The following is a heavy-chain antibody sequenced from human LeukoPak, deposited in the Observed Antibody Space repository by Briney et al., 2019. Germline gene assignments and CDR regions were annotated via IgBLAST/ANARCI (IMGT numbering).Heavy chain of an antibody. CDR3: AGGIAAEDYFDY. V-gene: IGHV1-69*05. CDR1: GGTFSSYA. D-gene: IGHD6-6*01. J-gene: IGHJ4*02. CDR2: IIPIFGTA. Sequence: EASVKVSCKASGGTFSSYAISWVRQAPGQGLEWMGGIIPIFGTANYAQKFQGRVTITTDESTSTAYMELSSLRSEDTAVYYCAGGIAAEDYFDYWGQGTLVTVSS.